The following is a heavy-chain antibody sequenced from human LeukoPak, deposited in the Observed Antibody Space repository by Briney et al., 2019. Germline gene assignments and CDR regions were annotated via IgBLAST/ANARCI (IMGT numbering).Heavy chain of an antibody. D-gene: IGHD3-10*01. J-gene: IGHJ6*02. CDR1: GGTFSSYA. V-gene: IGHV1-69*04. CDR3: ARDQTYYGSGSYVDYYYGMDV. CDR2: IIPILGIA. Sequence: SVKVSCKASGGTFSSYATSWVRQAPGQGLEWMGRIIPILGIANYAQKFQGRVTITADKSTSTAYMELSSLRSEDTAVYYCARDQTYYGSGSYVDYYYGMDVWGQGTTVTVSS.